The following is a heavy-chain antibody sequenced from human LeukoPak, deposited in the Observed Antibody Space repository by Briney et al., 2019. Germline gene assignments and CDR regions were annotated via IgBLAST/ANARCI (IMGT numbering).Heavy chain of an antibody. CDR2: ISAYNGNT. CDR1: GYTFTSYG. D-gene: IGHD2-2*01. CDR3: AGDIVVVPAAMSYYYYYGMDV. V-gene: IGHV1-18*01. J-gene: IGHJ6*02. Sequence: GASVKVSCKASGYTFTSYGISWVRQAPGQGLEWMGWISAYNGNTNYAQKLQGRVTMTTDTSTSTAYMELRSLRSDDTAVYYCAGDIVVVPAAMSYYYYYGMDVWGQGTTVTVSS.